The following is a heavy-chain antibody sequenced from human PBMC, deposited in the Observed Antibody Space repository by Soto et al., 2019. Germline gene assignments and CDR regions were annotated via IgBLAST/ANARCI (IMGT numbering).Heavy chain of an antibody. CDR3: ARVVGMGFGGGRYGMDV. CDR1: GYTFSSFG. CDR2: ISAYNGNT. Sequence: QVQLVQSGAEVKKPGASVKVSCKASGYTFSSFGINWVRQAPGQGLEWMGWISAYNGNTKYAQKLQGRVTTTTDTSTSTAYMELRSLRSDDTAVYYFARVVGMGFGGGRYGMDVWGPGTTVTVSS. V-gene: IGHV1-18*01. J-gene: IGHJ6*02. D-gene: IGHD3-10*01.